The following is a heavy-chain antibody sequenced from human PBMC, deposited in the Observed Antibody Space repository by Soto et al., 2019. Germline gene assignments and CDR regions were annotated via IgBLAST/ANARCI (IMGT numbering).Heavy chain of an antibody. J-gene: IGHJ6*03. D-gene: IGHD6-19*01. Sequence: QDQLVQSGVEVKKPGASVKVSCKASGYSFTNYGITWVRQAPGKGVEWMGWISAYNGNTHYAQKFQGRVTMTTDASTSTAYLELRILRSDDTAVYYCARDRGVAPPVAGNTHYYYYMDVWGKGTTVTVSS. CDR1: GYSFTNYG. CDR3: ARDRGVAPPVAGNTHYYYYMDV. V-gene: IGHV1-18*01. CDR2: ISAYNGNT.